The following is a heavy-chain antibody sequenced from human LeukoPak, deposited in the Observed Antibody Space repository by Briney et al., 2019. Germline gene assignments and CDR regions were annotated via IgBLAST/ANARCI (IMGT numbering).Heavy chain of an antibody. Sequence: ASVKVSCKASGGTFSSYAISWVRQAPGQGLGWMGGIIPIFGTANYAQKFQGRVTITTDESTSTAYMELSSLRSEDTAVYYCARSHHNRSPYAFDIWGQGTKVTVSS. D-gene: IGHD2/OR15-2a*01. CDR3: ARSHHNRSPYAFDI. CDR2: IIPIFGTA. CDR1: GGTFSSYA. V-gene: IGHV1-69*05. J-gene: IGHJ3*02.